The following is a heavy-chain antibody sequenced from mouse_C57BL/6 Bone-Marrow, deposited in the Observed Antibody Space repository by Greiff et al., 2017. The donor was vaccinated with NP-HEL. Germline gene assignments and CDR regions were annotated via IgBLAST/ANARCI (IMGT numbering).Heavy chain of an antibody. CDR1: GFTFSSYA. CDR2: ISDGGSYT. J-gene: IGHJ1*03. D-gene: IGHD1-1*01. Sequence: EVKLMESGGGLVKPGGSLKLSCAASGFTFSSYAMSWVRQTPEKRLEWVATISDGGSYTYYPDNVKGRFTISRDNAKNNLYLQMSHLKSEDTAMYYCARPTVVALYWYFDVWGTGTTVTVSS. CDR3: ARPTVVALYWYFDV. V-gene: IGHV5-4*03.